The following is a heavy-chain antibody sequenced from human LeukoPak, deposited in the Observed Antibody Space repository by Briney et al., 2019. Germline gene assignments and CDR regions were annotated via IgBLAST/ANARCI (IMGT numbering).Heavy chain of an antibody. Sequence: GGSLRLSCAASGFIFDDHGMHWVRQAPGKGLEWVSGISWSSGIIGYADSVKGRFTISRDDAKNSLYLQMESLRAEDTAVYYCAREPDFTWILTGYYPHDAFDIWGQGTMVTVSS. CDR2: ISWSSGII. D-gene: IGHD3-9*01. CDR1: GFIFDDHG. V-gene: IGHV3-9*01. CDR3: AREPDFTWILTGYYPHDAFDI. J-gene: IGHJ3*02.